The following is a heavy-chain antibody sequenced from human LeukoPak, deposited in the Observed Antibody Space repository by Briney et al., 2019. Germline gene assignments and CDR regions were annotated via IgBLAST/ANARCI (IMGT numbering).Heavy chain of an antibody. CDR3: VKGSTGVPPLEY. CDR1: GFAVSNGF. J-gene: IGHJ4*02. Sequence: PGGSLRLSCAVSGFAVSNGFMSWVRQAPGKGLEWLSVIFTGGDTHYAGSVKGRFTISRDNSENTLYLQMNSLTAEDTALYYCVKGSTGVPPLEYWGQGTLVTVSS. V-gene: IGHV3-53*01. CDR2: IFTGGDT. D-gene: IGHD1-1*01.